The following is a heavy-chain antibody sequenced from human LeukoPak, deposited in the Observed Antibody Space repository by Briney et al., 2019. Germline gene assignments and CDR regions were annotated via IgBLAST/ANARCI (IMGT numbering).Heavy chain of an antibody. J-gene: IGHJ4*02. V-gene: IGHV3-23*01. CDR1: GFTFTTYA. CDR2: ISGSSTST. Sequence: GGSLRLSCAASGFTFTTYAMNWVRQAPGKGLEWVSGISGSSTSTYYADSVKGRFTISRDNSKNTLYVQMNSLGAEDTAIYYCAVGSYYFDYWGQGTLVTVSS. D-gene: IGHD3-10*01. CDR3: AVGSYYFDY.